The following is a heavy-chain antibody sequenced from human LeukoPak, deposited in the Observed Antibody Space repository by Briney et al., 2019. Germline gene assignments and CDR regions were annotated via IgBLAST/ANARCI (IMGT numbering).Heavy chain of an antibody. D-gene: IGHD6-6*01. J-gene: IGHJ4*02. CDR3: ARAPGSSVSIAARPYYFDY. Sequence: GGSLRLSCAASGFTFSGYAMSWVRQAPGKGLEWVSVINGAGGATYYADSVKGRFAISRDNSKNTLYLQINSLTAEDTAVYYCARAPGSSVSIAARPYYFDYWGQGALVTVSS. V-gene: IGHV3-23*01. CDR1: GFTFSGYA. CDR2: INGAGGAT.